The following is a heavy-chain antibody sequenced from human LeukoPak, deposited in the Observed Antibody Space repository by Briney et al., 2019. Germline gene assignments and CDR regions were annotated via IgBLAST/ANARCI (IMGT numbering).Heavy chain of an antibody. CDR3: ARGSFLPCYYYGMGV. CDR2: IYPGDADT. J-gene: IGHJ6*02. V-gene: IGHV5-51*01. Sequence: GEPLKISAKGSGYSFTSYWIGGVRQLPGKGLEWMGIIYPGDADTRYSPSIQGQLTISAHQSISTAYMQSRSLKGSVTSINYCARGSFLPCYYYGMGVCGQGTTVTVSS. D-gene: IGHD3-3*01. CDR1: GYSFTSYW.